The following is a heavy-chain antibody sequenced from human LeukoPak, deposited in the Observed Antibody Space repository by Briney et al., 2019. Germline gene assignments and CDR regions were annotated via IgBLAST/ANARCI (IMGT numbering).Heavy chain of an antibody. J-gene: IGHJ5*02. Sequence: PSETLSLTCTVSGGSISSYYWSWIRQPAGKGLEWIGRLYTSGSTNYNPSLKSRVTISVDKSKNPFSLKISSVTTADTVVYYCARGRVSSDDGSVWFDTWGQGTLVTVSS. CDR2: LYTSGST. CDR3: ARGRVSSDDGSVWFDT. D-gene: IGHD4/OR15-4a*01. CDR1: GGSISSYY. V-gene: IGHV4-4*07.